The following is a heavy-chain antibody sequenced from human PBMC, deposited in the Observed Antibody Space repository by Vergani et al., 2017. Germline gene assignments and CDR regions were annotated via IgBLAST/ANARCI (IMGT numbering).Heavy chain of an antibody. CDR2: IIPILGIA. J-gene: IGHJ4*02. D-gene: IGHD6-13*01. CDR1: GGTFSSYA. CDR3: AREGIAADLDY. Sequence: QVQLVQSGAEVKKPGSSVKVSCKASGGTFSSYAISWVRQAPGQGLEWMGRIIPILGIANYAQKFQGRVTMTEDTSTDTAYMELSSLRSEDTAVYYCAREGIAADLDYWGQGTLVTVSS. V-gene: IGHV1-69*09.